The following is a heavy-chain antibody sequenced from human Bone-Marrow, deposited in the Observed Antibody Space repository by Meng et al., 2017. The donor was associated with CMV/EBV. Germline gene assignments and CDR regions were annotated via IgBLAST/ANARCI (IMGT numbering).Heavy chain of an antibody. D-gene: IGHD6-13*01. V-gene: IGHV1-69*02. CDR2: IIPILGIA. CDR3: AAGHAEQLAAFDI. J-gene: IGHJ3*02. Sequence: KISCKASGGTFSSYTISWVRQAPGQGLEWMGRIIPILGIANYAQKFQGRVTITADKSTSTAYMELSSLRSEDTAVYYCAAGHAEQLAAFDIWGQGTMVTVSS. CDR1: GGTFSSYT.